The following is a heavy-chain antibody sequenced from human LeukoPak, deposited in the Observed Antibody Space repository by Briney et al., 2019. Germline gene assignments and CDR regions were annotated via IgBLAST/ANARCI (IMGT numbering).Heavy chain of an antibody. V-gene: IGHV1-8*01. CDR3: ARVRRTTVLIASRPNYYLDV. CDR1: GYTFTSHD. D-gene: IGHD4-23*01. CDR2: MSPNSGNT. J-gene: IGHJ6*03. Sequence: ASVKVSCKASGYTFTSHDINWVRQATGQGLEWMGWMSPNSGNTGYVQKFQGRVTMTRNTSLSTAYMELSNLRSEDTAVYYCARVRRTTVLIASRPNYYLDVWGKGTTVTVFS.